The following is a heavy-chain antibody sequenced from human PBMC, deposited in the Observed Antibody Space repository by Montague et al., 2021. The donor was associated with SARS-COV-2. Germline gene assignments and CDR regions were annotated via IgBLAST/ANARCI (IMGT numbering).Heavy chain of an antibody. CDR3: ERDISNSVVPAAMIVGAWYYYYGMDV. D-gene: IGHD2-2*01. J-gene: IGHJ6*02. CDR1: GFTFSSYS. Sequence: SLRLSCAASGFTFSSYSMNWVRQAPGKGLEWVSSISSSSSYIYYSASVKGLFTISRDNAKNSLYLQMNSLRAEDTAVYYCERDISNSVVPAAMIVGAWYYYYGMDVWGQGTTVNGS. V-gene: IGHV3-21*01. CDR2: ISSSSSYI.